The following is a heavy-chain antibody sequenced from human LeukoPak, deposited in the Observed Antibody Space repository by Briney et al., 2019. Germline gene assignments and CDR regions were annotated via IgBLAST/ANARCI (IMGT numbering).Heavy chain of an antibody. CDR2: ISGSGGST. CDR1: GFTFSSYA. J-gene: IGHJ5*02. D-gene: IGHD5-12*01. V-gene: IGHV3-23*01. Sequence: PGGSLRLSCAASGFTFSSYAMSWVRQAPGKGLEWVSYISGSGGSTYYADSVKGRFSISRDNSNNTLYLQMNSLRAEDTAVYYCARVNRGAYDSWGQGTLVTVSS. CDR3: ARVNRGAYDS.